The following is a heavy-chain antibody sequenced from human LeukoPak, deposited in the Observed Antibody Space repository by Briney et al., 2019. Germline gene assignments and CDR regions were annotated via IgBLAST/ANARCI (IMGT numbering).Heavy chain of an antibody. D-gene: IGHD3-22*01. CDR3: AKARPYYYDSSGSSAFDY. CDR2: ISYDGSNK. Sequence: GGSLRLSCAAFGFTFSSYGMHWVRQAPGKGLEWVAVISYDGSNKYYADSVKGRFTISRDNSKNTLYLQMNSLRAEDTAVYYCAKARPYYYDSSGSSAFDYWGQGTLVTVSS. CDR1: GFTFSSYG. J-gene: IGHJ4*02. V-gene: IGHV3-30*18.